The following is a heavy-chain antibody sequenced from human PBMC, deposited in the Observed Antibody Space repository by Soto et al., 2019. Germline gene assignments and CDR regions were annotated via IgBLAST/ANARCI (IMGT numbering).Heavy chain of an antibody. CDR1: GGSVSSGSYY. CDR3: ARDIKYCSGGSCYVWFDP. CDR2: IYYSGST. J-gene: IGHJ5*02. V-gene: IGHV4-61*01. D-gene: IGHD2-15*01. Sequence: QVQLQESGPGLVKPSETLSLTCTVSGGSVSSGSYYWSWIRQPPGKGLEWIGYIYYSGSTNYNPSLKSRVTISVDTSKNQFSLKLSSVTAADTAVYYCARDIKYCSGGSCYVWFDPWGQGTLVTVSS.